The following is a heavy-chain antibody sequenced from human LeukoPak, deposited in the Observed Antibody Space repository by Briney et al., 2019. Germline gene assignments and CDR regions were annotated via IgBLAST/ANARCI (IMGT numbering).Heavy chain of an antibody. J-gene: IGHJ4*02. CDR3: ASISGSYWGGNY. D-gene: IGHD1-26*01. Sequence: PSETLSLTCAVYGGSFSGYYWSWIRQPPGKGLGWIGEINHSGSTNYNPSLKSRVTISVDTSKNQFSLKLSSVTAADTAVYYCASISGSYWGGNYWGQGTLVTVSS. CDR1: GGSFSGYY. V-gene: IGHV4-34*01. CDR2: INHSGST.